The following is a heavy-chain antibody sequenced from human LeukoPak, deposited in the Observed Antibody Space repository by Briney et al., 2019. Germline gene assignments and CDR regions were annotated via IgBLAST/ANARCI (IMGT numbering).Heavy chain of an antibody. V-gene: IGHV3-23*01. D-gene: IGHD3-22*01. CDR3: AKDVERSYYDSSGRSGFDY. CDR2: ISGSGGST. Sequence: ETLSLTCTVSGGSISSYYWSWVRQAPGKGLEWVSAISGSGGSTYYADSVKGRFTISRDNSKNTLYLQMNSLRAEDTAVYYCAKDVERSYYDSSGRSGFDYWGQGTLVIVSS. CDR1: GGSISSYY. J-gene: IGHJ4*02.